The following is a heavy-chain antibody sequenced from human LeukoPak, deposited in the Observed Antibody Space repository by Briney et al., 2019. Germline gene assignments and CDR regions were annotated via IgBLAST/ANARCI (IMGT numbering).Heavy chain of an antibody. CDR3: ARGLSTTPGIAAAGARLSARTWFDP. CDR1: GGSISSYY. V-gene: IGHV4-4*09. J-gene: IGHJ5*02. CDR2: IYTSGGT. Sequence: PSETLSLTCTVSGGSISSYYWSWIRQPPGKALEWIGYIYTSGGTNYNPSLKSRVTISVDTSKNQFSLKLSSVTAADTAVYYCARGLSTTPGIAAAGARLSARTWFDPWGQGALVTVSS. D-gene: IGHD6-13*01.